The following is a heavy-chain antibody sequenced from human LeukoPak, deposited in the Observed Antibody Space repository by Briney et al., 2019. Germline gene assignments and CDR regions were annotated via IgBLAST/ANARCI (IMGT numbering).Heavy chain of an antibody. V-gene: IGHV1-18*01. D-gene: IGHD1-26*01. J-gene: IGHJ4*02. CDR1: GYTFTSYG. Sequence: ASVKVSCKASGYTFTSYGISGVRQAPGQGLEGMGWISAYNGNTNYEQKLQGRATMTTDTSTSTAYMDLRSLRSDDTAVYYCARDGDLRGSYLTQHGNDNFDYWGQGTLVTVSS. CDR2: ISAYNGNT. CDR3: ARDGDLRGSYLTQHGNDNFDY.